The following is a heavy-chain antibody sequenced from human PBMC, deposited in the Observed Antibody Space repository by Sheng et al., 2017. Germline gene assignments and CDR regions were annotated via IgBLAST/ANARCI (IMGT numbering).Heavy chain of an antibody. CDR1: GYTLTSYG. D-gene: IGHD3-22*01. CDR3: AGDSSGDYGGDVFDI. V-gene: IGHV1-18*01. CDR2: ISAYNGNT. Sequence: QVQLVQSGAEVKKPGASVKVSCKASGYTLTSYGISWVRQAPGQGLEWMGWISAYNGNTNYAQKLQGRVTMTTDTSTSTAYMELRSLRSDDTAVYYCAGDSSGDYGGDVFDIWGQGTMVTVSS. J-gene: IGHJ3*02.